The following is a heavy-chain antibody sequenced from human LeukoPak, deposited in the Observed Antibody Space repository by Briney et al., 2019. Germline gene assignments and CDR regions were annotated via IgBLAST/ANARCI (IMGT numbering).Heavy chain of an antibody. Sequence: SETLSLTCAVYGGSFSGYYWSWIRQPPGKGLEWIGEINHSGSTNYNPSLKSRVTISVDKSKNQFSLKLSSVTAADTAVYYCASGVGTYYYDSSGYDAFDIWGQGTMVTVSS. CDR2: INHSGST. CDR1: GGSFSGYY. J-gene: IGHJ3*02. CDR3: ASGVGTYYYDSSGYDAFDI. D-gene: IGHD3-22*01. V-gene: IGHV4-34*01.